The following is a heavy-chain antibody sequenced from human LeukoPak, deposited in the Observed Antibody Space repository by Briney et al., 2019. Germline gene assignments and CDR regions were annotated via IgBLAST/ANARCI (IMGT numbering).Heavy chain of an antibody. CDR1: GGSISSNSYY. CDR2: IYYSGST. V-gene: IGHV4-39*01. CDR3: ARGGWDIVVVVAATNAFDI. Sequence: SETLSLTCAVSGGSISSNSYYWGWIRQPPGKGLEWIGSIYYSGSTYYNPSLKSRVTISVDTSKNQFSLKLSSVTAADTAVYYCARGGWDIVVVVAATNAFDIWGQGTMVTVSS. D-gene: IGHD2-15*01. J-gene: IGHJ3*02.